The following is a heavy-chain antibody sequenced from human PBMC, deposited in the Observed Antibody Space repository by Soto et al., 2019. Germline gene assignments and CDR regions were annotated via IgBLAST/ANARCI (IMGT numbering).Heavy chain of an antibody. D-gene: IGHD3-3*01. V-gene: IGHV3-74*01. Sequence: GGSLRLSCAASGFTFSMYWMHWVRQAPGKGLVWVSRINSDGSSTNYADSVKGRFTISRDNAKNTLDLQMNSLGAEDTAVYYCARAPITIFGVVSAGYYMDVWGKGTTVTVSS. J-gene: IGHJ6*03. CDR3: ARAPITIFGVVSAGYYMDV. CDR2: INSDGSST. CDR1: GFTFSMYW.